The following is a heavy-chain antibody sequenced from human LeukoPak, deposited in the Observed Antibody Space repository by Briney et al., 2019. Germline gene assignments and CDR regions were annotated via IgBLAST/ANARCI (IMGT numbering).Heavy chain of an antibody. Sequence: SETLSLTCTVSGGSISSSSYYWGWIRQPPGKGLEWIGSIYYSGSTYYNPSLKSRVTISVDTSKNQFSLKLSSVTAADTAVYYCARQEGRDGYNYPPFDYWGQGTLVTVSS. J-gene: IGHJ4*02. D-gene: IGHD5-24*01. V-gene: IGHV4-39*01. CDR1: GGSISSSSYY. CDR2: IYYSGST. CDR3: ARQEGRDGYNYPPFDY.